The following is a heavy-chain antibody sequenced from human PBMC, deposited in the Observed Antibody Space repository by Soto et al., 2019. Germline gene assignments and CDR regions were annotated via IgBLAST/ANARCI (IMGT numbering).Heavy chain of an antibody. Sequence: ELLLLESGGGLVQPGGSLRLSCAASGFTFSSSAMSWVRQAPGKGLEWVSAINGNGGTTYYAASVKGRFTISRDNSKNTLSLQMNSLRAEDTALYYCAKGKISVYGAFEIWGPGTMVTVSS. D-gene: IGHD3-22*01. CDR3: AKGKISVYGAFEI. CDR2: INGNGGTT. J-gene: IGHJ3*02. CDR1: GFTFSSSA. V-gene: IGHV3-23*01.